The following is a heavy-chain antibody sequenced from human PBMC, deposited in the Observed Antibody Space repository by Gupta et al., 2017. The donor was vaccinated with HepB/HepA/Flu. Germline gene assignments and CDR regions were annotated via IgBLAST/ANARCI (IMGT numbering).Heavy chain of an antibody. Sequence: QLQLRESGPGLVKPSETLSLTCTVSGGSIKTTDPFWAWIRRPPGKGFEWIGSIFQTGPTYYDPFLKSRVTISIDTSKIHFTLSLNSVTAADTAVYYCARQAGASGDFLDYWGQGTLVIVSS. D-gene: IGHD1-26*01. CDR1: GGSIKTTDPF. CDR2: IFQTGPT. CDR3: ARQAGASGDFLDY. V-gene: IGHV4-39*01. J-gene: IGHJ4*02.